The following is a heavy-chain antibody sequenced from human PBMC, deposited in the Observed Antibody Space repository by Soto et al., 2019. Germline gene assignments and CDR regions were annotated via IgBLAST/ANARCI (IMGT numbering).Heavy chain of an antibody. CDR1: GFTFGDYA. Sequence: GGSLRLSCTASGFTFGDYAMSWFRQAPGKGLEWVGVIRSKAYGGTTEYAASMKGRFTISRDDSKSIAYLQMNSLKTEDTAVYYCTTPYDSSGYGVFQHWGQGTLVTVSS. V-gene: IGHV3-49*03. CDR3: TTPYDSSGYGVFQH. J-gene: IGHJ1*01. CDR2: IRSKAYGGTT. D-gene: IGHD3-22*01.